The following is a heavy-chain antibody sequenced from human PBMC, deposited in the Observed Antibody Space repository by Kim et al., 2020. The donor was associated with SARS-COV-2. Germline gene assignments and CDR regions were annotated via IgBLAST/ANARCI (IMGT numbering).Heavy chain of an antibody. CDR3: ARDSDGYIFGVAPVGY. J-gene: IGHJ4*02. V-gene: IGHV3-33*01. CDR2: IWYDGSNK. D-gene: IGHD3-3*01. CDR1: GFTFSSYG. Sequence: GGSLRLSCAASGFTFSSYGMHWVRQAPGKGLEWVAVIWYDGSNKYYADSVKGRFTISRDNSKNTLYLQMNSLRAEDTAVYYCARDSDGYIFGVAPVGYWGQGTLVTVSS.